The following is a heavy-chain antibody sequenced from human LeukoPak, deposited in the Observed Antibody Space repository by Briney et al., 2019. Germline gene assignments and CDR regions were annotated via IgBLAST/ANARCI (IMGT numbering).Heavy chain of an antibody. J-gene: IGHJ4*02. CDR3: AGLPAYYYDTSGFYFDY. Sequence: GGSLRLSCAASGFTFSSNYMSWVRQAPGKGLEWVSVIYSGGSTYYADSVKGRFTISRDNSKNTLYLQMNSLRAEDTAVYYCAGLPAYYYDTSGFYFDYWGQGTLVTVSS. CDR1: GFTFSSNY. D-gene: IGHD3-22*01. V-gene: IGHV3-66*04. CDR2: IYSGGST.